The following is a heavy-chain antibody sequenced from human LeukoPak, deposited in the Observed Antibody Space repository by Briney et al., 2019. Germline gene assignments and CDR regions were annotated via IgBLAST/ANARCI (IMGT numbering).Heavy chain of an antibody. CDR3: AARSYGSTDYY. D-gene: IGHD3-22*01. CDR2: ISNTGST. J-gene: IGHJ4*02. CDR1: ILTFSNHA. Sequence: PGGSLRLSCAASILTFSNHALSWVRQAPGEGLEWVSAISNTGSTLYRDCVTGRFSISRDNSKNTLYLQMNSTRAEDTAVYYCAARSYGSTDYYWGQGNLVTVSS. V-gene: IGHV3-23*01.